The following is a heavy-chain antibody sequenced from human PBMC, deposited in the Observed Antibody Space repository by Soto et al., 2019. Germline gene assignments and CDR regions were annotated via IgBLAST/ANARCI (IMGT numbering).Heavy chain of an antibody. CDR2: IYYSGST. Sequence: SETLSLTCTVSGGSISSSSYYWGWIRQPPGKGLEWIGSIYYSGSTYYNPSLKSRFTISVDTSKNQFSLKLSSVTAADTAVYYCAPFVIDGGYCSSTSCYDWFDPWGQGTLVTVSS. V-gene: IGHV4-39*01. D-gene: IGHD2-2*01. CDR3: APFVIDGGYCSSTSCYDWFDP. CDR1: GGSISSSSYY. J-gene: IGHJ5*02.